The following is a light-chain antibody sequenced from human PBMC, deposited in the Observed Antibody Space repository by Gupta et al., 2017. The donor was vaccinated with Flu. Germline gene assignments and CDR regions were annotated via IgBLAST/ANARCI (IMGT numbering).Light chain of an antibody. J-gene: IGKJ1*01. CDR2: GAS. Sequence: DIVLTQSPGTLSLSPGERATLSCRASQSVSTNNLAWYQHKPGQAPRLLIYGASNRATGIPDRFSGSGSGTDFTLTISRLEPEDFALYYCQQYGSSRRTFGLGTKVEIK. V-gene: IGKV3-20*01. CDR3: QQYGSSRRT. CDR1: QSVSTNN.